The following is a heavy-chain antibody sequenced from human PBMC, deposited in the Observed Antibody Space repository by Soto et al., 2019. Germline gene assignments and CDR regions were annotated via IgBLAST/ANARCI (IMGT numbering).Heavy chain of an antibody. V-gene: IGHV4-59*01. CDR3: ARVGGLAARTFDY. J-gene: IGHJ4*02. CDR2: IYYSGST. CDR1: GGSISDFC. D-gene: IGHD6-6*01. Sequence: SETLSLTCTVSGGSISDFCLSWIRQPPGKGLEWIGYIYYSGSTNYNPSLKSRVTISVDTSKNQFPLNMRSMSTADTAVYYCARVGGLAARTFDYWGPGTLVTVSS.